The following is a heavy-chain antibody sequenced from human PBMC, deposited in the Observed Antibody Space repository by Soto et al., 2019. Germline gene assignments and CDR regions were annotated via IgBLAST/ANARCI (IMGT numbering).Heavy chain of an antibody. CDR1: GAAVNSGHYY. D-gene: IGHD1-20*01. CDR3: ARLRLASNNYKWFDH. CDR2: IYVTGAV. Sequence: SDTPALTCSVSGAAVNSGHYYWSWIRQVPGKGLEWIGHIYVTGAVDYNPSLRDRITTSQDTSERQFSLNLRLVTAADTAVYYCARLRLASNNYKWFDHWGEGTLVTVSS. J-gene: IGHJ5*02. V-gene: IGHV4-31*03.